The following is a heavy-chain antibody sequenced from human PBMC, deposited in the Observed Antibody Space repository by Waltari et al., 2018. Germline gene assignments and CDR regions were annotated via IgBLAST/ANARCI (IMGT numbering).Heavy chain of an antibody. V-gene: IGHV3-9*01. J-gene: IGHJ3*02. CDR3: AKDISFYDSGAGAFDI. CDR1: GFTFGAYA. Sequence: EVQLVESGGGLVQPGRSLRLSCAASGFTFGAYAMHWVRKAPGKGLEWVSGISWNSGSIGYADSVKGRFTISRDNAKNSLYLQMNSLRAEDTALYYCAKDISFYDSGAGAFDIWGQGTMVTVSS. D-gene: IGHD3-22*01. CDR2: ISWNSGSI.